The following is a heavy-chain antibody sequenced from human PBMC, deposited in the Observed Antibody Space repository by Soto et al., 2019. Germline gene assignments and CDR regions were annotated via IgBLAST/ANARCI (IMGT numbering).Heavy chain of an antibody. J-gene: IGHJ4*02. CDR1: GGTFSSYA. V-gene: IGHV1-69*01. Sequence: QVQLVQSGAEVKKPGSSVKVSCKASGGTFSSYAISWVRQAPGQGLEWMGGIIPIFGTANYAQKFQGRVTITADESTSPAYMELSSLRSEDTAVYYCATLERYSSGWWGYYFDYWGQGTLVTVSS. CDR2: IIPIFGTA. CDR3: ATLERYSSGWWGYYFDY. D-gene: IGHD6-19*01.